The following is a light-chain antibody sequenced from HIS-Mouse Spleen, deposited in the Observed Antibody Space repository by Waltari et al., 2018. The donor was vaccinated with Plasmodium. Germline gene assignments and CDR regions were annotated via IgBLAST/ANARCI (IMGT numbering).Light chain of an antibody. V-gene: IGKV1-8*01. J-gene: IGKJ4*01. CDR1: QGISSY. CDR3: QQYYSYPLT. Sequence: AIRMTPSPSSFSASTGDRVTITCRASQGISSYLAWYQQQPGKAPKLLIYAASTLQSGVPSRFSGSGSGTDFTLTISCLQSEDFATYYCQQYYSYPLTFGGGTKVEIK. CDR2: AAS.